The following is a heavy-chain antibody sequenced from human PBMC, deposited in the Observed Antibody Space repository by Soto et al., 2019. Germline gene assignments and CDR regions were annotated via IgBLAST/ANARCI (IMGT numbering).Heavy chain of an antibody. Sequence: EVQLVESGGGLVQPGESLRLSCVASGFALSNYWIKWVRQAPGKGLELVANIKQDGSEKNYVDSVKGRFTISRDNARNSLYLQMNSLRAEDTAAYYGATETSTWGCWGQGTLVIVSS. CDR1: GFALSNYW. J-gene: IGHJ4*02. CDR3: ATETSTWGC. D-gene: IGHD7-27*01. V-gene: IGHV3-7*05. CDR2: IKQDGSEK.